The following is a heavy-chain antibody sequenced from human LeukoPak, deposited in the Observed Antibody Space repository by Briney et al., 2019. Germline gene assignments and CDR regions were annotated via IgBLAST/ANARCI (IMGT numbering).Heavy chain of an antibody. V-gene: IGHV3-23*01. CDR3: AKAPPAATKYYYGMDV. J-gene: IGHJ6*02. CDR1: GFTFNNYA. D-gene: IGHD2-2*01. CDR2: ISGSGGAT. Sequence: GGSLRLSCAASGFTFNNYAMSWVRQAPGKGLEWVSAISGSGGATYYSDSVQGRFTISRDNSKNTLFLHMNSLRVEDTAVYYCAKAPPAATKYYYGMDVWGQGTTVTVSS.